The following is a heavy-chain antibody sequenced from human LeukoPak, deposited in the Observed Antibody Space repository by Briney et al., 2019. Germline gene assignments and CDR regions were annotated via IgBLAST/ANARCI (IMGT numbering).Heavy chain of an antibody. CDR2: ISGSGGST. V-gene: IGHV3-23*01. CDR1: GFTLSSYA. D-gene: IGHD3-9*01. CDR3: AIPGHYDILTGYCF. J-gene: IGHJ4*02. Sequence: GGSLRLSCAASGFTLSSYAMSWVRQAPGKGLEWVSAISGSGGSTYYADSVKGRFTISRDNSKNTLYLQMNSLRAEDTAVYYCAIPGHYDILTGYCFWGQGTLVTVSS.